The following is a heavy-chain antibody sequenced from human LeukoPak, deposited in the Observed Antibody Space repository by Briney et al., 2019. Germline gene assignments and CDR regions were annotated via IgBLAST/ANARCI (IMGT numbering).Heavy chain of an antibody. J-gene: IGHJ4*02. CDR3: AKGGLYSSSWGGKFDH. CDR2: ISGSGDRT. V-gene: IGHV3-23*01. D-gene: IGHD6-13*01. Sequence: PGGSLRLSCAASGFTFSSSAMSWVRQAPGKGLEWVSSISGSGDRTYYADSVNGRFTISRDNSKNTLYLQMNSLRAEDTAIYYCAKGGLYSSSWGGKFDHWGQGTLVTVSS. CDR1: GFTFSSSA.